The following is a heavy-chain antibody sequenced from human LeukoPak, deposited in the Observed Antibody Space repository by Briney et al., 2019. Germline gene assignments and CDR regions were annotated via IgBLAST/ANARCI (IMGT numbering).Heavy chain of an antibody. D-gene: IGHD6-13*01. CDR1: GYTFTGYY. CDR2: INPNSGGT. Sequence: ASVKVSCKASGYTFTGYYMHWVRQAPGQGLEWMGWINPNSGGTNYAQKFRGRVTMTRDTSISTTYMELSRLRSDDTAVYYCARGARVASSWYNAWSYWGQGTLVTVSS. V-gene: IGHV1-2*02. J-gene: IGHJ4*02. CDR3: ARGARVASSWYNAWSY.